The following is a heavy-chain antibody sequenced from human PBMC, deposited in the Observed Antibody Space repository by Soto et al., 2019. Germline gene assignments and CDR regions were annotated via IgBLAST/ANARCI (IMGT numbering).Heavy chain of an antibody. J-gene: IGHJ2*01. CDR1: GFTFDDYA. CDR2: ISWNSGSI. V-gene: IGHV3-9*01. D-gene: IGHD2-15*01. CDR3: AKDLVVAADDYWYFDL. Sequence: EVQLVESGGGLVQPGRSLRLSCAASGFTFDDYAMHWVRQAPGKGLEWVSGISWNSGSIGYADSVKGRFTISRDNAKNSLYLQMNSLRAEDTALYYCAKDLVVAADDYWYFDLWGRGTLVTVSS.